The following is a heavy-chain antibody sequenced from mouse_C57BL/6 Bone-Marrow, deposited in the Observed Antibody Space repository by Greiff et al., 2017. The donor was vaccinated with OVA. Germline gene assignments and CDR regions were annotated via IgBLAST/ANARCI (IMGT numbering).Heavy chain of an antibody. CDR2: IDPENGAT. CDR1: GFNIKDDY. J-gene: IGHJ3*01. Sequence: EVQLQQSGAELVRPGASVKLSCTASGFNIKDDYMHWVQQRPERGLEWIGWIDPENGATEYASKFQGKATITADTSSNTAYLQLSSLTSEDTAVYYCTSLLLFAYWGQGTLVTVSA. V-gene: IGHV14-4*01. CDR3: TSLLLFAY. D-gene: IGHD2-10*01.